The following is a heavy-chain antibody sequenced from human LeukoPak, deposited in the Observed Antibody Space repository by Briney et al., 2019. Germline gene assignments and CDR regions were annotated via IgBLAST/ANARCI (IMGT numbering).Heavy chain of an antibody. Sequence: PGGSLRLSCAASGFTFSSYGMSWVRQAPGKGLEWVSAISGSGGSTYYADSVKGRFTISRDNSKNTLYLQMNSLRAEDTAVYYCAKADGYNVANFDYWGQGTLVTVSS. CDR3: AKADGYNVANFDY. CDR1: GFTFSSYG. V-gene: IGHV3-23*01. CDR2: ISGSGGST. D-gene: IGHD5-24*01. J-gene: IGHJ4*02.